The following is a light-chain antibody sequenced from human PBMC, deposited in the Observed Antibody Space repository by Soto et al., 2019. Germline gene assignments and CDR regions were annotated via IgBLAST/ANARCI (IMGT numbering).Light chain of an antibody. CDR1: SSDVGGYNY. CDR2: EVT. Sequence: QSVLTQSPSASGSPGQSVTISCIGTSSDVGGYNYVSWYQHHPGKAPKLIIYEVTKRPSGVPDRFSGSRSGTTASLTVSGLQAEDEADYYCCSYAGGNTCVFGTGTKV. V-gene: IGLV2-8*01. J-gene: IGLJ1*01. CDR3: CSYAGGNTCV.